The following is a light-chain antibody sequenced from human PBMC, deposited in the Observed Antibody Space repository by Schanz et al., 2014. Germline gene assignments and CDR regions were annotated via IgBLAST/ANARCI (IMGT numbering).Light chain of an antibody. CDR2: DVT. J-gene: IGLJ3*02. CDR3: SSYAGSNNLV. CDR1: SSDVGVYNY. V-gene: IGLV2-11*01. Sequence: QSALTQPRSVSGSPGQSVTISCTGTSSDVGVYNYVSWYQQHPGKAPKLIIYDVTRRPSGVPDRFSGSKSGNTASLTVSGLQDEDEADYYCSSYAGSNNLVFGGGTKLTVL.